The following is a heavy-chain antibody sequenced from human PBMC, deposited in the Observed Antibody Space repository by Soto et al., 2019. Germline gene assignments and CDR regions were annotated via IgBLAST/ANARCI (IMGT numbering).Heavy chain of an antibody. D-gene: IGHD2-15*01. Sequence: SETLSLTCTVSGGSISSSSYYWGWIRQPPGKGLEWIGSIYYSGSTYYNPSLKSRVTISVDTSKNQFSLKLSSVTAADTAVYYCARLRCGGSCYSGYYYYGMDVWGQGTTVTVPS. J-gene: IGHJ6*02. CDR2: IYYSGST. CDR3: ARLRCGGSCYSGYYYYGMDV. V-gene: IGHV4-39*01. CDR1: GGSISSSSYY.